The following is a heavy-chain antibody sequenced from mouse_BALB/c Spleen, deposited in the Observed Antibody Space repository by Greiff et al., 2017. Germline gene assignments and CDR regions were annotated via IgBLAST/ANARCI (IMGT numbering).Heavy chain of an antibody. Sequence: VHVKQSGAELVKPGASVKLSCTASGFNIKDTYMHWVKQRPEQGLEWIGRIDPANGNTKYDPKFQGKATITADTSSNTAYLQLSSLTSEDTAVYYCATITTSIYYAMDYWGQGTSVTVSS. CDR1: GFNIKDTY. J-gene: IGHJ4*01. CDR3: ATITTSIYYAMDY. V-gene: IGHV14-3*02. CDR2: IDPANGNT. D-gene: IGHD2-4*01.